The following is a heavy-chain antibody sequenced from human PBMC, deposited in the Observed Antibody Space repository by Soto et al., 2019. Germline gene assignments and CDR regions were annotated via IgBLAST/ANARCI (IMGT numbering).Heavy chain of an antibody. CDR2: ISNDGRNK. J-gene: IGHJ4*02. D-gene: IGHD1-26*01. V-gene: IGHV3-30*03. CDR3: AREDGIVGGTSAVDD. CDR1: GFPFSTYG. Sequence: PGGSKSLSCTTSGFPFSTYGMHWVRHATGKGLEWVAVISNDGRNKYYADSVRGRFTISRDNAKNSLYLQMNRLRAEDTAVYDCAREDGIVGGTSAVDDWGLGTLVTVSS.